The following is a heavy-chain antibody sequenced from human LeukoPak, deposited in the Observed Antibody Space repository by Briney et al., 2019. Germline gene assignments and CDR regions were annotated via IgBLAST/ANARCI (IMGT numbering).Heavy chain of an antibody. CDR2: ITSSGSSM. CDR1: GFTFSGYA. CDR3: ARDPTGYGDYSYYYGMDV. Sequence: GGSLRLSCAASGFTFSGYAMNWVRQAPGKGLEWVSYITSSGSSMYYADSVKGRFTISRDNAKNSLYLQMNSLRDEDTAVYYCARDPTGYGDYSYYYGMDVWGQGTTVTVSS. D-gene: IGHD4-17*01. V-gene: IGHV3-48*02. J-gene: IGHJ6*02.